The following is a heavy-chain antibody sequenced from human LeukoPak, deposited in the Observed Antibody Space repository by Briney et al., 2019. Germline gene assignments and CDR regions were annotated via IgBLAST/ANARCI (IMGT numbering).Heavy chain of an antibody. Sequence: SETLSLTCSVSGGSISIHYWSWIRQPPGKGLEWIGYIHYSGSTDYNPSLKSRVTISVDTSRKQFSLNLNSVTAADTAVYFCARHYYDSSGYPNYFHYWGQGTLVSVSS. CDR1: GGSISIHY. CDR2: IHYSGST. V-gene: IGHV4-59*08. CDR3: ARHYYDSSGYPNYFHY. D-gene: IGHD3-22*01. J-gene: IGHJ4*02.